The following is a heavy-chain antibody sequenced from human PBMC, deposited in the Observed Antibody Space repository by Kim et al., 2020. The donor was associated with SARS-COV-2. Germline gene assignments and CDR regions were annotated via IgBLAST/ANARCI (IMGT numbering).Heavy chain of an antibody. J-gene: IGHJ6*02. D-gene: IGHD6-13*01. CDR1: GFTFSSYW. Sequence: GGSLRLSCAASGFTFSSYWMSWVRQAPGKGLEWVANIKQDGSEKYYVDSVKGRFTISRDNAKNSLYLQMNSLRAEDTAVYYCARVLSSSWYSTVDYYYGMDVWGQGTTVTVSS. V-gene: IGHV3-7*03. CDR3: ARVLSSSWYSTVDYYYGMDV. CDR2: IKQDGSEK.